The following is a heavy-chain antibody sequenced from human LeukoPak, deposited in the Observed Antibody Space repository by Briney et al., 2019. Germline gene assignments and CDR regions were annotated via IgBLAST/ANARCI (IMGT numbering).Heavy chain of an antibody. CDR3: TNTPLRTAVAGTVY. Sequence: GGSLRPSCAASGFTFSNAWMSWVRQAPGKGLEWVGRIKSKTDGGTTDYAAPVKGRFTISRDDSKNTLYLQMNSPKTEDTAVYYCTNTPLRTAVAGTVYWGQGTLVTVSS. CDR1: GFTFSNAW. V-gene: IGHV3-15*01. J-gene: IGHJ4*02. CDR2: IKSKTDGGTT. D-gene: IGHD6-19*01.